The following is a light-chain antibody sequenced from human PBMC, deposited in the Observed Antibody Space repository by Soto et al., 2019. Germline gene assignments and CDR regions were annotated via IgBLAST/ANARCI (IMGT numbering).Light chain of an antibody. CDR3: QQLNSYSLMYT. V-gene: IGKV1-9*01. J-gene: IGKJ2*01. CDR2: AAS. CDR1: QGISSY. Sequence: IQLTQSPSSLSASVGDRVTITCRASQGISSYLAWYQQKPGKAPKLLIYAASTLQSGVPSRFSGSGSGTDFTLTISSLQPEDFATYYCQQLNSYSLMYTFGQGTQLEIK.